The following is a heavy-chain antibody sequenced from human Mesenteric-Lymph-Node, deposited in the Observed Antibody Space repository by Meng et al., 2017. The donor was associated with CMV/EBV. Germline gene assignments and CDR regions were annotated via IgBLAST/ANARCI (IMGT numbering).Heavy chain of an antibody. Sequence: SCKASGYTFTSYYMHWVRQAPGQGLEWMGIINPSGGSTSYAQKFQGRVTMTRDTSISTAYMELSRLRSDDTAVYYCAREGTAMVIDYWGQGTLVTVSS. J-gene: IGHJ4*02. D-gene: IGHD5-18*01. CDR2: INPSGGST. CDR3: AREGTAMVIDY. V-gene: IGHV1-46*01. CDR1: GYTFTSYY.